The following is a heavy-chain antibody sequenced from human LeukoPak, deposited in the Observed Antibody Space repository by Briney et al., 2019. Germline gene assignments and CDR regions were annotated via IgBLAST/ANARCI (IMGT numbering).Heavy chain of an antibody. CDR3: VREGPRGLAFDI. Sequence: GGSLRLSCAASGFTFRSHDMSWVRQAPGKGLEWISGISASGGSTFYADSVKGRFTISRDNSKNTLYLQMNGLRVEDTAVYYCVREGPRGLAFDIWGQGTMVTVSS. J-gene: IGHJ3*02. CDR1: GFTFRSHD. D-gene: IGHD3/OR15-3a*01. V-gene: IGHV3-23*01. CDR2: ISASGGST.